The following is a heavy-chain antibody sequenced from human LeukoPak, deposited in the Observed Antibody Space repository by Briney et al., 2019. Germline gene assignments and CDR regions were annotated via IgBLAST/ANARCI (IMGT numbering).Heavy chain of an antibody. Sequence: GESLKISCKGSGYSFTSYWIGWVRQMPGKGLEWMGIIYPGDSDTRYSPSFQGQVTISADKSISTAYLQWSSLKASDTAMYYCASNTGIAVADNSGFDAFDIWGQGTMVTVSS. J-gene: IGHJ3*02. D-gene: IGHD6-19*01. CDR2: IYPGDSDT. V-gene: IGHV5-51*01. CDR3: ASNTGIAVADNSGFDAFDI. CDR1: GYSFTSYW.